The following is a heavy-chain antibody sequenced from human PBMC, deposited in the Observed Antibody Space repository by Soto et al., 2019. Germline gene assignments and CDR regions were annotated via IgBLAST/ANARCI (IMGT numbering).Heavy chain of an antibody. J-gene: IGHJ4*02. D-gene: IGHD1-7*01. CDR1: GYTFTSYG. CDR3: ARSPLREELQFPSEDYFDY. Sequence: GASVKVYCKASGYTFTSYGISWVRQAPGQGLEWMGWISAYNGNTNYAQKLQGRVTMTTDTSTSTAYMELRSLRSDDTAVYYCARSPLREELQFPSEDYFDYWGQGTLVTVSS. CDR2: ISAYNGNT. V-gene: IGHV1-18*04.